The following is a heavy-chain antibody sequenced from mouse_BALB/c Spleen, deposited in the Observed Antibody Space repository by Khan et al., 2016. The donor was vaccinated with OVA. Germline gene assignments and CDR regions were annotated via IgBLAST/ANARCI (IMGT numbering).Heavy chain of an antibody. J-gene: IGHJ1*01. CDR3: ARNRDVGSYWYFDV. CDR2: IWIGGSA. V-gene: IGHV2-6-4*01. D-gene: IGHD3-3*01. CDR1: GFSLSRYS. Sequence: QVQLKESGPGLVAPSQSLSITCTVSGFSLSRYSVHWVRQPPGKGLEWLGIIWIGGSADYNSPLKSRLSISKDNYKSQVFLKMNSLQTDDTAMYYCARNRDVGSYWYFDVWGAGTTVTVSS.